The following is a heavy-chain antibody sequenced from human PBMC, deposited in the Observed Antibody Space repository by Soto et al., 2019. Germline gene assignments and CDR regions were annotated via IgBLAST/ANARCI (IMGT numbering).Heavy chain of an antibody. CDR1: GFTFGDYA. Sequence: SLRLSCTASGFTFGDYAMSWFRQAPGKGLEWVGFIRSKAYGGTTEYAASVKGRFTISRDDSKSIAYLQMNSLKTEDTAVYYCTRYLHEYYYYYCIDIGGKGTTVTVSS. CDR3: TRYLHEYYYYYCIDI. CDR2: IRSKAYGGTT. V-gene: IGHV3-49*03. J-gene: IGHJ6*03. D-gene: IGHD4-4*01.